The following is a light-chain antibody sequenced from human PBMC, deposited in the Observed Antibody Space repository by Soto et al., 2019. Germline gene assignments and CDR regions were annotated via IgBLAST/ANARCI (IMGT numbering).Light chain of an antibody. Sequence: EIVMTQSPATLSVSPGARVALSCRASQSVSSNLAWYQQKPGQAPRLLIFGASTRATGIPARFSGSGSGTEFTLTISSLQSEDFAVYYGQQYNKWPPITFGQGTRLEI. CDR2: GAS. CDR1: QSVSSN. V-gene: IGKV3-15*01. J-gene: IGKJ5*01. CDR3: QQYNKWPPIT.